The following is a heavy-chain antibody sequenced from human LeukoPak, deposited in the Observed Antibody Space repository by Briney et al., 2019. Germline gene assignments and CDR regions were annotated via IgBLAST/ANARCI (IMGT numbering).Heavy chain of an antibody. J-gene: IGHJ4*02. Sequence: SETLSLTCTVSGGSITNNNYYWGWIRQPPEKGLEWIGTLFYGGSISYNPSFKSRVTISVDTSKNHLSLKLNSVTAADTAVYFCAGLFVGEYYGSGYYFDDWGQGTLVTVTS. CDR3: AGLFVGEYYGSGYYFDD. V-gene: IGHV4-39*02. CDR1: GGSITNNNYY. CDR2: LFYGGSI. D-gene: IGHD3-10*01.